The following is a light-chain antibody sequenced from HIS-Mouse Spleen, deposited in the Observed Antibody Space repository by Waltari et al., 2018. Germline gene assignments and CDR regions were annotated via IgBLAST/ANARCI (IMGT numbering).Light chain of an antibody. J-gene: IGLJ3*02. CDR2: EVS. CDR3: SSYTSSSTWV. V-gene: IGLV2-14*01. Sequence: QSALTQPASVSGSPGQSIPISCTGTSRYVGGSTYVPWYQPHPGKAPKLMIYEVSNRPSGVSNRFSGSKSGNTASLTISGLQAEDEADYYCSSYTSSSTWVFGGGTKLTVL. CDR1: SRYVGGSTY.